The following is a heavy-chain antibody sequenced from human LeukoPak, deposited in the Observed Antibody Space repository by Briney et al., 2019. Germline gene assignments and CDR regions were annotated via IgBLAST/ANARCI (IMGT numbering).Heavy chain of an antibody. V-gene: IGHV4-59*01. CDR2: IYYSGNT. CDR1: GGSFSGYY. J-gene: IGHJ5*02. Sequence: SETLSLTCAVYGGSFSGYYWSWIRQPPGKGLEWIGYIYYSGNTNYNPSLKSRVTISVDTSKNQFSLRLSSVTAAGTAVYYCARCSGGSCSWFDPWGQGTLVTVSS. CDR3: ARCSGGSCSWFDP. D-gene: IGHD2-15*01.